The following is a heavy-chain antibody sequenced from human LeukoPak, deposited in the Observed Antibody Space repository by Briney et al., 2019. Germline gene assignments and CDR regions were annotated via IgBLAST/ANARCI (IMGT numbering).Heavy chain of an antibody. CDR3: ARGARGIAAAGSLDY. CDR1: GGSVSSGSYY. CDR2: IHYSGSA. V-gene: IGHV4-61*01. J-gene: IGHJ4*02. D-gene: IGHD6-13*01. Sequence: PSETLSLTCTVSGGSVSSGSYYWSWIRQPPGRGLEWIAYIHYSGSAAYNPSLKSRVTISVDTSKNQFSLKLSSVTAADTAVYYCARGARGIAAAGSLDYWGQGTLVTVSS.